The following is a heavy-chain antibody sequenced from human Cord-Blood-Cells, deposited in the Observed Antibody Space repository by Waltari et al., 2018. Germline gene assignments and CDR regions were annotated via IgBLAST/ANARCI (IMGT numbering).Heavy chain of an antibody. D-gene: IGHD3-9*01. J-gene: IGHJ3*02. V-gene: IGHV4-39*01. CDR2: IYYNGST. CDR1: GGSISSSSYY. Sequence: QLQLQASGPGLVQPSETLSLTCTVSGGSISSSSYYWGRIRQHPGKGREWIGSIYYNGSTYYNPSLKSRVTISVDTSKNQFSLKLSSVTAADTAVYYCASIDITSDAFDIWGQGTMVTVSS. CDR3: ASIDITSDAFDI.